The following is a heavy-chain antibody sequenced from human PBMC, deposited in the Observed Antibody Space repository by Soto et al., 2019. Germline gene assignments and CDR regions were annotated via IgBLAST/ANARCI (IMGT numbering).Heavy chain of an antibody. CDR1: GFTFSNYN. CDR3: AKGTYSYGQPDDALDI. D-gene: IGHD5-18*01. J-gene: IGHJ3*02. V-gene: IGHV3-30*18. CDR2: ISYDGSNK. Sequence: LSCAASGFTFSNYNLHWVRQAPGKGLEWVSFISYDGSNKYYGDSVRGRFTISRDKSKNTLYLQMNSLTAEDTAVYYCAKGTYSYGQPDDALDIWGQGTMVTVSS.